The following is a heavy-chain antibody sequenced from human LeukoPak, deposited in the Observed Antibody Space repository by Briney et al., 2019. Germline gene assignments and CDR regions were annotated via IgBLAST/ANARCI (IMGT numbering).Heavy chain of an antibody. CDR1: GFTFSSYW. CDR3: ARYITVGATYQHFDY. Sequence: GGSLRLSCAASGFTFSSYWMSWVRQAPGKGLEWVANIKQDGSEKYYVDSVKGRFTISRDNAKNSLYLQMNSLRAEDTAVYYCARYITVGATYQHFDYWGQGTLVTVSS. J-gene: IGHJ4*02. V-gene: IGHV3-7*03. D-gene: IGHD1-26*01. CDR2: IKQDGSEK.